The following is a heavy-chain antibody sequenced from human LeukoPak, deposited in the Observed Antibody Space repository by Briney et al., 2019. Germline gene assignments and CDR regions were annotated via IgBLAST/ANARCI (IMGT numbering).Heavy chain of an antibody. Sequence: GGSLRLSCAVSGFTFGSYEMNWVRQAPGKGLEWDSYIDSSGSPIHYADSVKGRFTISRENDKDSLCLQMNSLRAEDTAVYYCARTKEMATISYFDSWGQGTLVTVSS. V-gene: IGHV3-48*03. D-gene: IGHD5-24*01. CDR2: IDSSGSPI. CDR1: GFTFGSYE. J-gene: IGHJ4*02. CDR3: ARTKEMATISYFDS.